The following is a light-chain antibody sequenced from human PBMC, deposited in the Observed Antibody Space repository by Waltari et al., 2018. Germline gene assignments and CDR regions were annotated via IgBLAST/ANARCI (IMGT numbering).Light chain of an antibody. V-gene: IGKV1-5*01. CDR2: DAS. Sequence: DIQMTQSPSTLSASVGDRVTITCRASQSISNWLAWYQQKPGKAPKLLVYDASSLESGGPSRFSGSGSGTEFTLTITSLQPDDFATYYCQQYNSYSPYTFGQGTKLEIK. J-gene: IGKJ2*01. CDR3: QQYNSYSPYT. CDR1: QSISNW.